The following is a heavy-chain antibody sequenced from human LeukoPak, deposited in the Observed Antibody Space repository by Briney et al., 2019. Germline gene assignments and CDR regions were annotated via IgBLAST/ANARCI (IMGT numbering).Heavy chain of an antibody. J-gene: IGHJ4*02. CDR2: ISSSSSYI. CDR3: ARETPCGGDCPPSPIDY. V-gene: IGHV3-21*01. CDR1: GFTFNKYA. Sequence: PGGSLRLSCSASGFTFNKYALHWVRQAPGKGLEWVSSISSSSSYIYYADSVKGRFTISRDNAKNSLYLQMNSLRAEDTAVYYCARETPCGGDCPPSPIDYWGQGTLVTVSS. D-gene: IGHD2-21*02.